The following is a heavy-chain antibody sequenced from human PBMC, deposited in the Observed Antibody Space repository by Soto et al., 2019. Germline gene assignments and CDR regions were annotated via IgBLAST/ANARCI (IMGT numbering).Heavy chain of an antibody. J-gene: IGHJ4*02. D-gene: IGHD2-21*02. V-gene: IGHV3-33*01. CDR2: IWYDGSNQ. Sequence: QVQLVESGGGVVQPGRSLRLSCAASGFTFSSYGMHWVRQAPGKGLEWVAVIWYDGSNQYYADSVKGRFTISRDNSKNTLDLQMNSLRAEDTAVYYCARVRGTVVTPLDYWGQGTLVNVSS. CDR3: ARVRGTVVTPLDY. CDR1: GFTFSSYG.